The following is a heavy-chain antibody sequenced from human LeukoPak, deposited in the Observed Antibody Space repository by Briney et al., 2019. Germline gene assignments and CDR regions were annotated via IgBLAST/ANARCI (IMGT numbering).Heavy chain of an antibody. V-gene: IGHV3-53*01. D-gene: IGHD2-8*01. J-gene: IGHJ3*02. CDR2: IYSGGTT. CDR3: ARVSVSGGHDAFDI. Sequence: GSLRLFCAASGFTVSSNYMSWVRESPGKGLEWVSVIYSGGTTYYADSVKGRCTISRDNSKNTLYLQMNSLRAEDTAVYYCARVSVSGGHDAFDIWGQGTMVTVSS. CDR1: GFTVSSNY.